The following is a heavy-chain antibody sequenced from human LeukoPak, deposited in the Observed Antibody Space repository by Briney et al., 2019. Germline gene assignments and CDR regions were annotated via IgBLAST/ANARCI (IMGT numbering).Heavy chain of an antibody. J-gene: IGHJ4*02. CDR2: ISAYSGDT. V-gene: IGHV1-18*01. Sequence: ASVKVSCKACGYTFTDCGISGVRQAPGQGLEWMAWISAYSGDTNFLQKLQGRVTLTTDTSTSTAYMALRSLRSDDTAMYYCARDCQSCCGNMYYFDSWGQGTLVTVSS. CDR1: GYTFTDCG. D-gene: IGHD2-15*01. CDR3: ARDCQSCCGNMYYFDS.